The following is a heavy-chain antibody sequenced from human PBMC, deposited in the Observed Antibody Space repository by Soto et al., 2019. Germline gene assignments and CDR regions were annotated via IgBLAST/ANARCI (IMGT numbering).Heavy chain of an antibody. J-gene: IGHJ6*02. V-gene: IGHV4-34*01. CDR2: INHSGST. CDR3: AGGRGRQQLVMTYYYGMDV. Sequence: SETLSLTCAVYGGSFSGYYWSWIRQPPGKGLEWIGEINHSGSTNYNPSLKSRVTISVDTSTNQFSLNLRSVTAADTAVYYCAGGRGRQQLVMTYYYGMDVWGQGTTVTVSS. CDR1: GGSFSGYY. D-gene: IGHD6-13*01.